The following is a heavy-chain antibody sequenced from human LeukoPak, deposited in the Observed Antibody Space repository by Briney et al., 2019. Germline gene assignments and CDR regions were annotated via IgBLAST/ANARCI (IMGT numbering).Heavy chain of an antibody. CDR1: GFTFSTYW. J-gene: IGHJ4*02. Sequence: GGSLRLSCGASGFTFSTYWMSWVRQAPGQGLEWVANIEDAGFELYYVDSVKGRFSISRDNAKNSLYLQMDSLRAEDTAVYYCATNSGWRFEYWGRGTLVTVSS. CDR3: ATNSGWRFEY. D-gene: IGHD1-1*01. CDR2: IEDAGFEL. V-gene: IGHV3-7*02.